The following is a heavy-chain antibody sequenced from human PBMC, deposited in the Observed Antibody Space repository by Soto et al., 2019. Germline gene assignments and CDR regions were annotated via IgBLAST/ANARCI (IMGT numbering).Heavy chain of an antibody. CDR3: ARGPDGYNYNYYCYGMDV. CDR1: GYTFTSYD. J-gene: IGHJ6*02. D-gene: IGHD5-12*01. V-gene: IGHV1-8*01. Sequence: ASVKVSCKASGYTFTSYDINWVRQATGQGLEWMGWMNPNSGNTGYAQKFQGRVTMSRNTSISTAYMELSSLRSEDTAVYYCARGPDGYNYNYYCYGMDVWGQGTTVTVSS. CDR2: MNPNSGNT.